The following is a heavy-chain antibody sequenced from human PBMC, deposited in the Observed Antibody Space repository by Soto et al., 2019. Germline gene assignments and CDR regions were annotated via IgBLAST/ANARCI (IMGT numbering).Heavy chain of an antibody. J-gene: IGHJ4*02. V-gene: IGHV3-21*01. CDR1: GCTVGSYS. CDR3: ARDPHDYGAVHY. CDR2: ISSSSSYI. D-gene: IGHD4-17*01. Sequence: GGSMTLSCAASGCTVGSYSMNWVRQAPGKGLEWVSSISSSSSYIYYEDSVKGRFTISRDNAKNSLYLQMNSLRAEDTAVYYCARDPHDYGAVHYSGQGIFVTVSS.